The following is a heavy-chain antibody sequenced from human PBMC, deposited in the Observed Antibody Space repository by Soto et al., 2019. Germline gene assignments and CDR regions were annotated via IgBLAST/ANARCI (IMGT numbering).Heavy chain of an antibody. V-gene: IGHV1-8*01. Sequence: ASVKLSCKASGDTFTSYDINWVRQATGQGLEWMGWMNPNSGNTGYAQKFQGRVTMTRNTSISTAYMELSSLRSDDTAVYYCARGTAGDFWSGYYSSTYMDVWGKGTTVTVSS. CDR2: MNPNSGNT. CDR3: ARGTAGDFWSGYYSSTYMDV. D-gene: IGHD3-3*01. CDR1: GDTFTSYD. J-gene: IGHJ6*03.